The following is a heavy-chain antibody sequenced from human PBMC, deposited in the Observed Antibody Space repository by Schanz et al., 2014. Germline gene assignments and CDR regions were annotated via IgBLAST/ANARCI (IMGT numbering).Heavy chain of an antibody. D-gene: IGHD2-2*01. V-gene: IGHV1-69*02. Sequence: QVQLVQSGAEVKKPGSSVKVSCKASRSTFSSYTISWVRQARGQGLEWVGRIVPIAGITNYAQQFQGRVTFTADKSTSTAYMELSSLRYEDTALYYCARGTMPGTFDIWGQGTMVTVSS. CDR1: RSTFSSYT. CDR3: ARGTMPGTFDI. J-gene: IGHJ3*02. CDR2: IVPIAGIT.